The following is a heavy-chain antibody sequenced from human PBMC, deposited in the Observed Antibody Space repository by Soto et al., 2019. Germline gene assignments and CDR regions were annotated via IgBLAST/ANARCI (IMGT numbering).Heavy chain of an antibody. CDR3: AGDYGDYPERNWYFDL. Sequence: QVQLQQWGAGLLKPSETLSLTCAVYGGSFSGYYWSWIRQPPGKWLEWIGEINHIGSTNYNPSLKSRFTISVDTSKNQFYLKLSSVTAADTAVYYCAGDYGDYPERNWYFDLWGRGTLVTVSS. V-gene: IGHV4-34*01. CDR1: GGSFSGYY. D-gene: IGHD4-17*01. J-gene: IGHJ2*01. CDR2: INHIGST.